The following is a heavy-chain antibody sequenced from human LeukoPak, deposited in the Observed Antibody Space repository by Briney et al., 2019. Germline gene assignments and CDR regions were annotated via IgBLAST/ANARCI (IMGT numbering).Heavy chain of an antibody. V-gene: IGHV1-2*02. CDR3: ARVSSSSWYDFQH. CDR1: GYTFTSYG. J-gene: IGHJ1*01. CDR2: INPNSGGT. Sequence: ASVKVSCKASGYTFTSYGISWVRQAPGQGLEWMGWINPNSGGTNYAQKFQGRVTMTRDTSISTAYMELSRLRSDDTAVYYCARVSSSSWYDFQHWGQGTLVTVSS. D-gene: IGHD6-13*01.